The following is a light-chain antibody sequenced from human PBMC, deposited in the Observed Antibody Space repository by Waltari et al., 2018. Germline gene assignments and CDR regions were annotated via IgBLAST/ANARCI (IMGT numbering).Light chain of an antibody. Sequence: DIVLTQSPAILSLSSGERASLSCRASQSVHNYLAWYQQKPGQAPRLLIYDVSNRATDIPARFSGSGFATDFTLTISSLEPEDFAVYYCQQRRAWPLTFGGGTKVEIK. V-gene: IGKV3-11*01. CDR3: QQRRAWPLT. J-gene: IGKJ4*01. CDR1: QSVHNY. CDR2: DVS.